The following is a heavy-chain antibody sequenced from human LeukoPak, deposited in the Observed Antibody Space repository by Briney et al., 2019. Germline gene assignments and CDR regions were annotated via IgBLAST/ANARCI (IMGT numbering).Heavy chain of an antibody. J-gene: IGHJ5*02. D-gene: IGHD3-3*02. CDR3: ARHISPGRWFDP. V-gene: IGHV4-59*08. CDR2: IYYSGST. Sequence: SETLSLTCTVSGGSISSYYWSWIRQPPGKGLEWIGYIYYSGSTNYNPFLKSRVTISVDTSKNQFSLKLSSVTAADTAVYYCARHISPGRWFDPWGQGTLVTVSS. CDR1: GGSISSYY.